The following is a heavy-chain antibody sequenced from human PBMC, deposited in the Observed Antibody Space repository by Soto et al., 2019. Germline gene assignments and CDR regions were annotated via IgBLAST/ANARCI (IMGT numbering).Heavy chain of an antibody. CDR2: IYWDDDK. J-gene: IGHJ6*02. V-gene: IGHV2-5*02. CDR3: AHRRQSYYYSGMDV. Sequence: QITLKESGPTLVKPTQTLTLTCTFSGFSLSTSGVGVGWIRQPPGKALEWLALIYWDDDKRYSPSLKSRLTITKDTSKNQVVLTMTNMDPVDTATYYCAHRRQSYYYSGMDVWGQGTTVTVSS. CDR1: GFSLSTSGVG.